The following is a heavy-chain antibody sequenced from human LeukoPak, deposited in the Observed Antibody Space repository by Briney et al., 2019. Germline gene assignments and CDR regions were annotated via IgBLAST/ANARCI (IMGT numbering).Heavy chain of an antibody. J-gene: IGHJ4*02. CDR3: TSDPTFYSGRYCFDY. V-gene: IGHV1-58*01. D-gene: IGHD1-26*01. Sequence: GASGKVSCKASGFTFSNSAVQWVRQARGQRLEWIEWIVVGSGNTNYAQKFQERVTITRDMSTSTAYMELSSLRSEDTAVYYCTSDPTFYSGRYCFDYWGQGTLVTVSS. CDR2: IVVGSGNT. CDR1: GFTFSNSA.